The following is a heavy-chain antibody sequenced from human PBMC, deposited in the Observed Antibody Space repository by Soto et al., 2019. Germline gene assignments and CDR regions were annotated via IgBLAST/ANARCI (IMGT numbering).Heavy chain of an antibody. Sequence: PGGSLRLSCAASGFTFSSYAMHWVRQAPGKGLEYVSAISSNGGSTYYANSVKGRFTISRDNSKNTLYLQMGSLRAEDMAVYYCPRFGFTYYYDYWGQGTLVTVSS. J-gene: IGHJ4*02. CDR3: PRFGFTYYYDY. CDR2: ISSNGGST. D-gene: IGHD3-10*01. CDR1: GFTFSSYA. V-gene: IGHV3-64*01.